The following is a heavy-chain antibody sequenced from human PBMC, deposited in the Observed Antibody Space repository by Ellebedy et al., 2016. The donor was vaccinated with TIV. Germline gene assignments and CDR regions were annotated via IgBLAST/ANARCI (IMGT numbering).Heavy chain of an antibody. Sequence: ASVKVSCKASGYTFTSYGISWVRQAPGQGLEWMGWISAYNGNTDSAQKFQGRVTITRDTSASTAYMELSSLRSEDTAVYYCAGGRDGYNYHPCDYWGQGTLVTVSS. CDR3: AGGRDGYNYHPCDY. V-gene: IGHV1-18*01. CDR2: ISAYNGNT. CDR1: GYTFTSYG. D-gene: IGHD5-24*01. J-gene: IGHJ4*02.